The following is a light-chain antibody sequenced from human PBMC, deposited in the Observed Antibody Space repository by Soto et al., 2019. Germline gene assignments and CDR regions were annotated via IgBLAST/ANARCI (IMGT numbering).Light chain of an antibody. CDR3: QQRSSWPWT. V-gene: IGKV3-11*01. J-gene: IGKJ1*01. Sequence: EILLTQSPATLSLSPGERATLSCRASQSVRSSLAWYQQKPGQAPRLLIYDASTRATGIPGRFSGSGSGTDFTLTISNLEPEDFVVYYCQQRSSWPWTFGQGAKVEIK. CDR2: DAS. CDR1: QSVRSS.